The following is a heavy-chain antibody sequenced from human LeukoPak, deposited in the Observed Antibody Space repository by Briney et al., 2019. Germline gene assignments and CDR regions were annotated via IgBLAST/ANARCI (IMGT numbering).Heavy chain of an antibody. J-gene: IGHJ4*02. CDR2: IYYSGST. D-gene: IGHD4-23*01. CDR1: GGSISSGDYY. CDR3: ARVVTQGYFDY. V-gene: IGHV4-30-4*08. Sequence: TLSLTRTVSGGSISSGDYYWSWIRQPPGKGLEWIGYIYYSGSTYYNPSLKSRVTISVDTSKNQFSLKLSSVTAADTAVYYCARVVTQGYFDYWGQGTLVTVPS.